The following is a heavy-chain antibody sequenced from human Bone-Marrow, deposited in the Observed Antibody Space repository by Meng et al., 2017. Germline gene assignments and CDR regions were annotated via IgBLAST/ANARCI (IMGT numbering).Heavy chain of an antibody. J-gene: IGHJ4*02. Sequence: ASVKVSCKASGYTFTSYGISWVRQAPGQGLEWMGWISAYNGNTNYAQKLQGRVTMTTDTSTSTAYMELSRLRSDDTAVYYCARGNRDGITMVRGVISYFDYWGQGTLVTVSS. CDR2: ISAYNGNT. D-gene: IGHD3-10*01. CDR1: GYTFTSYG. CDR3: ARGNRDGITMVRGVISYFDY. V-gene: IGHV1-18*01.